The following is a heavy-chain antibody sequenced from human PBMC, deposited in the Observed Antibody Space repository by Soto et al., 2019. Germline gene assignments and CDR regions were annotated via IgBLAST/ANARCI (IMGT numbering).Heavy chain of an antibody. J-gene: IGHJ3*02. D-gene: IGHD2-15*01. CDR1: GYTFTSYD. CDR2: MNPNSGNT. CDR3: AAGYCSGGSCYWYAFDI. Sequence: QVQLVQSGAEVKKPGASVKVSCKASGYTFTSYDINWVRQDTGQGLEWMGWMNPNSGNTGYAQKFQGRVTMTRNTSISTAYMELSSLRSEDTAVYYCAAGYCSGGSCYWYAFDIWGQGTMVTVSS. V-gene: IGHV1-8*01.